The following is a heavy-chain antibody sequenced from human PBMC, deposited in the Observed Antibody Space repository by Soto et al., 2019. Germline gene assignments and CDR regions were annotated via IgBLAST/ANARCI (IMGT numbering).Heavy chain of an antibody. D-gene: IGHD7-27*01. CDR2: IKEDGSDK. CDR1: GFTLNSYW. Sequence: PGGSLRLSCVASGFTLNSYWMSWVRQAPGKGLEWVANIKEDGSDKYYVDSVKGRFTISRDNAKNSLYLQMNNLRAEDTAVYYCARDLPSRLGIDYWGQGTLVTVSS. CDR3: ARDLPSRLGIDY. J-gene: IGHJ4*02. V-gene: IGHV3-7*01.